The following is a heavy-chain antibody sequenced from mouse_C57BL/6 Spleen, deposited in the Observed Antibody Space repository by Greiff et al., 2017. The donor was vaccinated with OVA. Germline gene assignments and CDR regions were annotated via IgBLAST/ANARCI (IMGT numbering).Heavy chain of an antibody. Sequence: EVQLQQSGPVLVKPGASVKMSCKASGYTFTDYYMNWVKQSHGKSLEWIGVINPYNGGTSYNQKFKGKATLTVDKSSSTAYMELNSLTSEDSAVYYCARIYYGSSIYAMDYWGQGTSVTVSS. CDR3: ARIYYGSSIYAMDY. J-gene: IGHJ4*01. V-gene: IGHV1-19*01. CDR1: GYTFTDYY. CDR2: INPYNGGT. D-gene: IGHD1-1*01.